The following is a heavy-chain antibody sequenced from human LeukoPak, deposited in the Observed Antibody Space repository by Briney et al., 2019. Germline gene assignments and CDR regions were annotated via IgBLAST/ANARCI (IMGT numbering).Heavy chain of an antibody. J-gene: IGHJ2*01. Sequence: SETLSLTCTVSGGSISSSSYYWGWIRQPPGTGLEWIGSIYYSGSTYYNPSLKSRVTISVDTSKNQFSLKVTSMTAADTGVYFCVRHREIWPRYWFFDLWGRGTLVTVSS. CDR3: VRHREIWPRYWFFDL. CDR2: IYYSGST. CDR1: GGSISSSSYY. V-gene: IGHV4-39*01.